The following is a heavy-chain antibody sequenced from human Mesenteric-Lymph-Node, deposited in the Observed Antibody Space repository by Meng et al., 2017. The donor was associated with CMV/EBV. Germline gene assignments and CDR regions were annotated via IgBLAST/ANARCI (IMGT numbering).Heavy chain of an antibody. V-gene: IGHV3-21*01. CDR3: ARDEAPYCGGDCSPPFDY. CDR1: GFTFSNYT. D-gene: IGHD2-21*01. CDR2: ISSSSTYI. J-gene: IGHJ4*02. Sequence: GESLKISCAASGFTFSNYTMNWVRQAPGKGLEWVSSISSSSTYIYYADSVKGRFTISSDNARSSLYLQMNSLRAEDTALYYCARDEAPYCGGDCSPPFDYWGQGALVTVSS.